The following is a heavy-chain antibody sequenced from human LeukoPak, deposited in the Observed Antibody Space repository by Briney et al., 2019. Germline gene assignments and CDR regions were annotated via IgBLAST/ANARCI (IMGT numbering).Heavy chain of an antibody. CDR3: ARLHYDVLTGPFDY. D-gene: IGHD3-9*01. CDR2: IYSGGAT. CDR1: GITVNTNY. J-gene: IGHJ4*02. V-gene: IGHV3-66*04. Sequence: GGSLRLSCAASGITVNTNYMSGVRQAPGKGLEWVSIIYSGGATFYADSAKGRFTISRESSKNTLWLQMNSLRVEDTAVYYCARLHYDVLTGPFDYWGQGTLVTVSS.